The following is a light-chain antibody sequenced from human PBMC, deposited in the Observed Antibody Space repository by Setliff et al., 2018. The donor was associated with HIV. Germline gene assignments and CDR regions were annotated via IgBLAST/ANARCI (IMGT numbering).Light chain of an antibody. CDR3: QSFDSSLSGHWV. J-gene: IGLJ3*02. CDR1: SSNIGAGYN. V-gene: IGLV1-40*01. CDR2: GNN. Sequence: QSALTQPPSVSGAPGRRVTISCTGTSSNIGAGYNVHWYQQLPGTAPKLLMYGNNNRPSGVPDRFSGSKSGTSASLAITGLQAGDEADYYCQSFDSSLSGHWVFGGGTKVTVL.